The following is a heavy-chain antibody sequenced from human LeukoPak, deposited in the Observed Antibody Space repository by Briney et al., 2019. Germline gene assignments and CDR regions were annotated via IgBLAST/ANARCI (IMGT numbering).Heavy chain of an antibody. J-gene: IGHJ2*01. CDR2: IYYSGST. Sequence: PSETLSLTCTVSGGSISSSSYYCGWIRQPPGKGLEWIGYIYYSGSTNYNPSLKSRVTISVDTSKNQFSLKLSSVTPADTAVYYCARPYYYDSSGYYQNNWYFDLWGRGTPVTVSS. V-gene: IGHV4-61*05. CDR1: GGSISSSSYY. D-gene: IGHD3-22*01. CDR3: ARPYYYDSSGYYQNNWYFDL.